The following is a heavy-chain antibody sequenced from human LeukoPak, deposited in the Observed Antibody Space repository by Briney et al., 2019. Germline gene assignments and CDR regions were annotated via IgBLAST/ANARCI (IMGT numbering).Heavy chain of an antibody. D-gene: IGHD6-13*01. CDR2: MNPSSGGT. J-gene: IGHJ4*02. CDR1: RYTFIGYY. Sequence: GASVKVSCTASRYTFIGYYMHWVRQAPGQGLDWMGWMNPSSGGTNYAQKFQGSVTMTRDTSISTAYMELSSLKSDDTAVYYCARGGSSWQFDYWGQGTLVTVSS. CDR3: ARGGSSWQFDY. V-gene: IGHV1-2*02.